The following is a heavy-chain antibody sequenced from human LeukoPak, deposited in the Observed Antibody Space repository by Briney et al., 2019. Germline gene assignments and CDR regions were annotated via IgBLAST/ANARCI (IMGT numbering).Heavy chain of an antibody. V-gene: IGHV3-48*02. CDR1: GFTFSSYS. CDR2: ISSSSSTI. CDR3: ARDQVAVAGVFDY. D-gene: IGHD6-19*01. Sequence: GGSLRLSCAASGFTFSSYSMNWVRQAPGKGLEWVSYISSSSSTIYYADSVKGRFTISRDNAKNSLCLQMNSLRDEDTAVYYCARDQVAVAGVFDYWGQGTLVTVSS. J-gene: IGHJ4*02.